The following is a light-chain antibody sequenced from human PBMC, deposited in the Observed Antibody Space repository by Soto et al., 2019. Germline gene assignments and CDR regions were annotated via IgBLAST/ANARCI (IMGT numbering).Light chain of an antibody. J-gene: IGKJ4*01. CDR2: DAS. CDR1: QGIRND. V-gene: IGKV1-6*01. Sequence: AIQMTQSPPSLSASIGDRVTITCRASQGIRNDLGWYQQKPGKAPKFLIYDASSLQSGVPSRFSGSGSGTDFTLTISSLQPEDFATYYCLQDHNYPLPFGGGTKVEIK. CDR3: LQDHNYPLP.